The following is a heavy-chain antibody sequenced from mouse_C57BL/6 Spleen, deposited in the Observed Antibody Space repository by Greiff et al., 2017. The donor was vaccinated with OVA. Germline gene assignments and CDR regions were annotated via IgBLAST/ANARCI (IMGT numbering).Heavy chain of an antibody. Sequence: VKLQESGAELVKPGASVKISCKASGYAFSSYWMNWVKQRPGKGLEWIGQIYPGDGDTNYNGKFKGKATLTADKSSSTAYMQLSSLTSEDSAVYFCARRGGTEYYAMDYWGQGTSVTVSS. J-gene: IGHJ4*01. CDR3: ARRGGTEYYAMDY. CDR1: GYAFSSYW. V-gene: IGHV1-80*01. CDR2: IYPGDGDT. D-gene: IGHD4-1*01.